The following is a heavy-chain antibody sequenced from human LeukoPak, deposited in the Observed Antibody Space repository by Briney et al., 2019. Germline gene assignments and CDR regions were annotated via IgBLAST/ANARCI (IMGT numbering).Heavy chain of an antibody. CDR1: GYTFTSYA. Sequence: ASVKVSCKASGYTFTSYAMNWVRQAPGQGLEWMGWINTNTGNPTYAQGFTGRSVFSLDTSVSTAYLQISSLKAEDTAVYYCARAPLLWLVLDFDYWGQGTLVTVSS. D-gene: IGHD6-19*01. J-gene: IGHJ4*02. CDR2: INTNTGNP. V-gene: IGHV7-4-1*02. CDR3: ARAPLLWLVLDFDY.